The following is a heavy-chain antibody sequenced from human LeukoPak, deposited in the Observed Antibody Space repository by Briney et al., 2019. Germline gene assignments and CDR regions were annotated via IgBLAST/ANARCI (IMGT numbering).Heavy chain of an antibody. CDR3: AADRFQADNLDY. CDR2: IVVGSGNT. CDR1: GFTFTSSA. V-gene: IGHV1-58*02. J-gene: IGHJ4*02. Sequence: GTSVKVSCKASGFTFTSSAMQWVRQARGQRLEWIGWIVVGSGNTNYAQKFQERVTITRDTSTSTAYMELSSLRSEDTAVYYCAADRFQADNLDYWGQGTLVTVSS. D-gene: IGHD1-1*01.